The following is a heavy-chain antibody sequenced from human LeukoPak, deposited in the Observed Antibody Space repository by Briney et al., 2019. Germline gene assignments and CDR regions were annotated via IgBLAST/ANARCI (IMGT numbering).Heavy chain of an antibody. D-gene: IGHD3-22*01. Sequence: GGSLRLSCAASGFTSSSYSMNWVRQAPGKGLEWVSSISSSSSYIYYADSVKGRFTISRDNAKNSLYLQMNSLRAEDTAVYYCARYPYDSSGYYWYFDLWGRGTLVTVSS. CDR2: ISSSSSYI. V-gene: IGHV3-21*01. CDR3: ARYPYDSSGYYWYFDL. J-gene: IGHJ2*01. CDR1: GFTSSSYS.